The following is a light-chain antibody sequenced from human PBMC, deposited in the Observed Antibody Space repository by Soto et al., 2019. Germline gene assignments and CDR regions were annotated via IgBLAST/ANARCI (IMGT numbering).Light chain of an antibody. V-gene: IGKV3-20*01. CDR1: HSVSSTF. CDR3: HQYGSSRLT. J-gene: IGKJ4*01. CDR2: GAS. Sequence: EIVLTQSPGTLSLSPGERATLSCRASHSVSSTFLAWYQQKPGQAPRLLIYGASSRATGIPDRFSGSGSGTDFILTITRLEPEDFAVYYCHQYGSSRLTFGGGTKVEIK.